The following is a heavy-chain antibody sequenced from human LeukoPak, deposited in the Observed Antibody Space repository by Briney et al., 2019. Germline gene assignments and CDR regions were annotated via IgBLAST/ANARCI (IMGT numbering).Heavy chain of an antibody. Sequence: SETLSLTCTASGGSIRNYYWSWIRQPPGKGLEWIGYIYYSGSTNYNPSLKSRVTISVDTSKNQFSLKLSSLTAADTAVYYCARHENTGWYYFDYWGQGTLVTVSS. J-gene: IGHJ4*02. D-gene: IGHD6-19*01. CDR3: ARHENTGWYYFDY. CDR1: GGSIRNYY. V-gene: IGHV4-59*08. CDR2: IYYSGST.